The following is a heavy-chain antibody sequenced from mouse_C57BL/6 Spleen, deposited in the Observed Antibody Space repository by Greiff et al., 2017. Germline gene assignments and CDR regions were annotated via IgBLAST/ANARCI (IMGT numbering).Heavy chain of an antibody. CDR1: GFNIKDYY. V-gene: IGHV14-1*01. D-gene: IGHD1-1*01. J-gene: IGHJ4*01. CDR2: IDPEDGDT. Sequence: EVQLQQSGAELVRPGASVKLSCTASGFNIKDYYMHWVKQRPEQGLEWIGRIDPEDGDTEYAPKFQGKATMTADTSSNTAYLQLSSLTSEDTAVYYCTTLYYYGSSSPYYAMDYWGQGTSVTVSS. CDR3: TTLYYYGSSSPYYAMDY.